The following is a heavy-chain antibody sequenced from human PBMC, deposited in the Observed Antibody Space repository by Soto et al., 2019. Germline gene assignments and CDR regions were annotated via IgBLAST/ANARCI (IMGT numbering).Heavy chain of an antibody. CDR3: ARGKANWGSDYYYYMDV. J-gene: IGHJ6*03. Sequence: GGSLRLSCAASGFTFRSYWMHWVRQAPGKGLVWVSRINNDGSSTSYADSVKGRFTISRDNAKNTLYLQMNSLRAEDTAVYYCARGKANWGSDYYYYMDVWGKGTTVTAP. D-gene: IGHD7-27*01. V-gene: IGHV3-74*01. CDR2: INNDGSST. CDR1: GFTFRSYW.